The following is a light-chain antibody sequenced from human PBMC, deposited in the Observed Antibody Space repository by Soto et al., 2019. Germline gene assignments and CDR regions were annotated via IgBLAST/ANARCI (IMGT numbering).Light chain of an antibody. CDR1: QSVSNY. J-gene: IGKJ3*01. V-gene: IGKV3-11*01. CDR3: HQRGDWPST. Sequence: EVVLTQSPATLSLSPGERATLSCRASQSVSNYLAWYQQRPGWPPRLLIYDASTRATDNPARFSGSGSGTDFTLTINSLEPEDFAVYYCHQRGDWPSTFGPGTKVDFK. CDR2: DAS.